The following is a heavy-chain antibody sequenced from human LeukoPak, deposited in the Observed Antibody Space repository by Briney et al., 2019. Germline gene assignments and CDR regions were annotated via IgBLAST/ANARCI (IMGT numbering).Heavy chain of an antibody. J-gene: IGHJ4*02. D-gene: IGHD3-10*01. V-gene: IGHV3-48*03. CDR2: ISSSGSTI. Sequence: GGSLRLSCAASAFTFSSYETNWVRQAPGKGLEWVSYISSSGSTIYYADSVKGRFTISRDNAKNSLYLQMNSLRAEDTAVYYCASGGFGELSHDYWGQGTLVTVSS. CDR3: ASGGFGELSHDY. CDR1: AFTFSSYE.